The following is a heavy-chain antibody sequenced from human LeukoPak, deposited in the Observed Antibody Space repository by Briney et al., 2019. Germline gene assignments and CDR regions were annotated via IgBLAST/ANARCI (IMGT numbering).Heavy chain of an antibody. CDR3: ARHEIGEDRSSWYMS. V-gene: IGHV5-51*01. J-gene: IGHJ1*01. CDR2: IYPDDSQT. CDR1: GYYFNNYW. D-gene: IGHD6-13*01. Sequence: GESLKISCQGSGYYFNNYWITWVRQMPGKGLEWMGIIYPDDSQTRYSPSFQGQVTISADKSMRTPYLQWRILKASDTAIYYRARHEIGEDRSSWYMSWGQGTLVTVSS.